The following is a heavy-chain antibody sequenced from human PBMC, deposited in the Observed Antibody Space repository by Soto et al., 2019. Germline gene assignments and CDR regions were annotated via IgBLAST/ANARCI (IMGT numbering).Heavy chain of an antibody. J-gene: IGHJ6*02. D-gene: IGHD5-18*01. V-gene: IGHV4-34*01. CDR2: INHSGST. CDR1: GGSFSGSY. Sequence: PSETLCLTCAVYGGSFSGSYCSWIRQPPGKGLEWIGEINHSGSTNYNPSLKSRVTISVDTSKNQFSLKLGSVTAADTAVYYCATQTHTAMVVGMDVWGQGTTDTVSS. CDR3: ATQTHTAMVVGMDV.